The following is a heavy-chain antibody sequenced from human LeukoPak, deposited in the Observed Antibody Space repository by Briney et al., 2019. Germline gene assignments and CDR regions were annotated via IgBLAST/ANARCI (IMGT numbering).Heavy chain of an antibody. CDR1: GGSFTSYY. V-gene: IGHV4-59*12. D-gene: IGHD4-17*01. Sequence: SATLTLTCTVSGGSFTSYYWSWTRQPPGQGLEWIGYIYYSGSTNYNPSLKSRVTISVDTSKNQFSLKLSSVTAADTAVYYCARGQGTVTTHWGQGTLVTVSS. CDR3: ARGQGTVTTH. J-gene: IGHJ4*02. CDR2: IYYSGST.